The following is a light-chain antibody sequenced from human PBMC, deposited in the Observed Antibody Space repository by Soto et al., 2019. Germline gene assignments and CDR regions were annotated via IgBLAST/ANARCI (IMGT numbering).Light chain of an antibody. J-gene: IGLJ2*01. CDR2: DVS. V-gene: IGLV2-14*01. Sequence: QSVLTQPASVSGSPGQSITISCTGTSSDVGGYNYVSWYQQHPGKPPKLMIYDVSNRPSGVSNRFSGSKSGNTASLTISGLQAEDETDYYCSSYTTIIPHVVFGGGTKLTVL. CDR3: SSYTTIIPHVV. CDR1: SSDVGGYNY.